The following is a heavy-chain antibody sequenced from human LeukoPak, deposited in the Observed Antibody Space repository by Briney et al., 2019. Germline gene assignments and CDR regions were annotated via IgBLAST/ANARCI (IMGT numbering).Heavy chain of an antibody. D-gene: IGHD1-26*01. CDR2: ISYDGSNK. Sequence: GGSLRLSCAASGFTFSSYAMHWVRQAPGKGLEWVPFISYDGSNKHYAESVKRRFTISRDNSKNTLYLQMNSLRTDDTAVYYFEVGDTNSFDYGGQGTVVTVSS. V-gene: IGHV3-30-3*01. J-gene: IGHJ4*02. CDR1: GFTFSSYA. CDR3: EVGDTNSFDY.